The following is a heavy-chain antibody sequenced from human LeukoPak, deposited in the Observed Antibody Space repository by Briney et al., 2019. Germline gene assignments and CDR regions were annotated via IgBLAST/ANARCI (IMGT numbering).Heavy chain of an antibody. CDR3: TREIRYFDWFRPSDAFDI. CDR1: GFTFGDYA. V-gene: IGHV3-49*04. Sequence: PGGSLRLSCTASGFTFGDYAMSWVRQAPGKGLEWVGFIRSKAYGGTTEYAASVKGRFTISRDDSKSIAYLQMNSLKTEDTAVYYCTREIRYFDWFRPSDAFDIWGQGTMVTVSS. D-gene: IGHD3-9*01. CDR2: IRSKAYGGTT. J-gene: IGHJ3*02.